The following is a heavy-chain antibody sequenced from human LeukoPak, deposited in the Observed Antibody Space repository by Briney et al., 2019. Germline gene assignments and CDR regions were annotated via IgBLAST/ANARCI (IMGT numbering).Heavy chain of an antibody. CDR3: ARSSAWYYFDY. Sequence: PGGSLRLSCVASGFTFSNYDMSWVRQAPGKGLEWVSGISNSGSSTDHADSVKGRFTISRDNSENIVYLQMDSLRAEDTAVYYCARSSAWYYFDYWGQGTLVTVSS. CDR2: ISNSGSST. V-gene: IGHV3-23*01. J-gene: IGHJ4*02. CDR1: GFTFSNYD. D-gene: IGHD6-13*01.